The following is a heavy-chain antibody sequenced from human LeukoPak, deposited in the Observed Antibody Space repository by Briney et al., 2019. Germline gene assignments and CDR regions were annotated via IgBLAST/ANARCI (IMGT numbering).Heavy chain of an antibody. CDR2: IIPILGIA. Sequence: SVKVSCKASGGTFSSYAISWVRQAPGQGLEWMGRIIPILGIANYAQKFQGRVTITADKSTSTAYMELSSLRSEDTAVYYCARVQLGLGYFDYWGQGALVTVSS. J-gene: IGHJ4*02. CDR3: ARVQLGLGYFDY. D-gene: IGHD3-16*01. V-gene: IGHV1-69*04. CDR1: GGTFSSYA.